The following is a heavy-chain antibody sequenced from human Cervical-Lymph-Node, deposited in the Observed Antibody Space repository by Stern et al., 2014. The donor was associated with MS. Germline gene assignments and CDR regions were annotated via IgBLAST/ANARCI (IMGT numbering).Heavy chain of an antibody. J-gene: IGHJ1*01. V-gene: IGHV1-18*01. Sequence: VQLVESGPEVKKPGASVQVSCKASGYIFSSYGINWVRQAPGKGIEWMGWVRPYNGNTTSAQKFQDRVPMPTDPSTNTAYMDLRSLSSDAPAVYYCAREVYGDSRRFASWGQGPLVIVSS. CDR2: VRPYNGNT. D-gene: IGHD4-17*01. CDR1: GYIFSSYG. CDR3: AREVYGDSRRFAS.